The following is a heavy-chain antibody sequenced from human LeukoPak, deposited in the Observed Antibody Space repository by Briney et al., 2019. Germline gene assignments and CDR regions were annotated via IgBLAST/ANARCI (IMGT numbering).Heavy chain of an antibody. CDR3: ARVLSSTSFSYMDV. CDR1: GYTFTSYG. J-gene: IGHJ6*03. Sequence: ASVKVSCKASGYTFTSYGISWARQAPGQGLEWMGWISAYNGNTNYAQKLQGRVTMTTDTSTSTAYMELRSLRSDDTAVYYCARVLSSTSFSYMDVWGKGTTVTVSS. CDR2: ISAYNGNT. V-gene: IGHV1-18*01. D-gene: IGHD2-2*01.